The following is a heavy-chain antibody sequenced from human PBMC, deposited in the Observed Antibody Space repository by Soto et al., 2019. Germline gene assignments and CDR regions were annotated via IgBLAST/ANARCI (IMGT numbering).Heavy chain of an antibody. D-gene: IGHD4-17*01. CDR3: ARRYGDCFDY. CDR2: IYYSGST. V-gene: IGHV4-61*08. J-gene: IGHJ4*02. CDR1: GGPISSGDYY. Sequence: SEPLSLTCTVSGGPISSGDYYWSWIRQPPGKGLEWIGYIYYSGSTNYNPSLKSRVTISVDTSKNQFSLKLSSVTAADTAVYYCARRYGDCFDYWGQGTRVTVSS.